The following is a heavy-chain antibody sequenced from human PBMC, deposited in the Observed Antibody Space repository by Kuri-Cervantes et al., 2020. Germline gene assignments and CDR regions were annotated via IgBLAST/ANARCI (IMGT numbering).Heavy chain of an antibody. CDR2: IRSKAKSYAT. Sequence: GESLKISCAASGFTFSGSDMHWVRQASGKGLEWVGRIRSKAKSYATAYAASVKGRFTISRDDSKSIAYLQMNSLKTEDTAVYYCARDRPIVGATRGYWGQGTLVTVSS. CDR3: ARDRPIVGATRGY. D-gene: IGHD1-26*01. V-gene: IGHV3-73*01. CDR1: GFTFSGSD. J-gene: IGHJ4*02.